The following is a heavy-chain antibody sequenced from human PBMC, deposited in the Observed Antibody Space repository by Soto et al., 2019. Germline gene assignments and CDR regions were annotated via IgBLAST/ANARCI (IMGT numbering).Heavy chain of an antibody. Sequence: GGSLRLSYAASGFTLRNYAMHWVRQAPGKGLEWVAVISYDGNNQYYAASVKGRFTISRDNAKSTLYLQMNSLRPEDTAVYYWARKNSPYGFPPFAYWGQGPLFPVPS. CDR3: ARKNSPYGFPPFAY. CDR2: ISYDGNNQ. D-gene: IGHD3-10*01. J-gene: IGHJ4*02. CDR1: GFTLRNYA. V-gene: IGHV3-30*01.